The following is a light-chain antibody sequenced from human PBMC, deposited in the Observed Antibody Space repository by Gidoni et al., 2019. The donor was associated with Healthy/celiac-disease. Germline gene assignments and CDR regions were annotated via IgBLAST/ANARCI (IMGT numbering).Light chain of an antibody. J-gene: IGKJ2*01. V-gene: IGKV3-20*01. Sequence: IVLTHSPGTLSLSPGERATLSCRASQSVSSSYLAWYQQKPGQAPRLLIYGASSRATGIPDRFSGSGSGTDFTLTISRLEPEDFAVYYCQQYGSSPYTFXXXTKLEIK. CDR1: QSVSSSY. CDR3: QQYGSSPYT. CDR2: GAS.